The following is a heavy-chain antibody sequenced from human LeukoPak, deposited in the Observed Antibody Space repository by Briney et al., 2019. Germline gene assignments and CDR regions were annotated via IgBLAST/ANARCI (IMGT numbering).Heavy chain of an antibody. CDR3: ARGRRTYNWFDP. Sequence: SQTLSLTCAVYGGSFSGYYWSWIRQPPGKGLEWIGEINHSGSTNYNPSLKSRVTISVDTSKNQFSLKLSSVTAADTAVYYCARGRRTYNWFDPWGQGTLVTVSS. V-gene: IGHV4-34*01. CDR1: GGSFSGYY. CDR2: INHSGST. J-gene: IGHJ5*02. D-gene: IGHD1-14*01.